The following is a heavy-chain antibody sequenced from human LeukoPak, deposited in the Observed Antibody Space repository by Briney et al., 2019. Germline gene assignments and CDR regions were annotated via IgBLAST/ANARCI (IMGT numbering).Heavy chain of an antibody. D-gene: IGHD3-22*01. CDR3: ARVGVVVTLSLDY. J-gene: IGHJ4*02. CDR2: ISGSGQSI. CDR1: GFTFSDYG. V-gene: IGHV3-48*04. Sequence: GGTLRLSCAGSGFTFSDYGMNWVRQAPGKGLEWVSVISGSGQSIHYADSVKGRFTISRDNAKNSLYLQMNSLRAEDTAVYYCARVGVVVTLSLDYWGQGTLVTVSS.